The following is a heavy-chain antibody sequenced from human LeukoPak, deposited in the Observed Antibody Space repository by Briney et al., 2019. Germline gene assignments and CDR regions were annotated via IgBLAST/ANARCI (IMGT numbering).Heavy chain of an antibody. J-gene: IGHJ4*02. D-gene: IGHD3-22*01. Sequence: SLKVSCKASGYTFTGYYMHWVRQTPAQEVEWMGRINNNSGGTKCAQQFLGRVTITRNTSFSTAYMKLSRLRSDDKAAYYCAGDERGSGYLMWGQGTLVTVSS. CDR1: GYTFTGYY. CDR3: AGDERGSGYLM. V-gene: IGHV1-2*06. CDR2: INNNSGGT.